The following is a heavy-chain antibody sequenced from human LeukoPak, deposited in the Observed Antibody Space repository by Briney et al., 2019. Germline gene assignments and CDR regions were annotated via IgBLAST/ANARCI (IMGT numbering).Heavy chain of an antibody. CDR1: GFTFTNYW. J-gene: IGHJ4*02. V-gene: IGHV3-30*02. CDR3: ATSSAPGTTFDY. Sequence: GGSLRLSCAASGFTFTNYWMSWVRQAPGKGLEWVAFIRYDGSNKYYADSVKGRFTISRDNSKNTLYLQMNSLRVEGTAVYYCATSSAPGTTFDYWGQGTLVTVSS. CDR2: IRYDGSNK. D-gene: IGHD1-14*01.